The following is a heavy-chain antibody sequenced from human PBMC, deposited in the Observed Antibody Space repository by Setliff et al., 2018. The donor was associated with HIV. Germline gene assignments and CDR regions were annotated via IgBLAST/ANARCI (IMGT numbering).Heavy chain of an antibody. CDR2: FDPEEGKT. V-gene: IGHV1-24*01. J-gene: IGHJ4*02. CDR1: GHTLNKLF. Sequence: ASVKVSCKVSGHTLNKLFMHWVRQAPAEGLEWMGGFDPEEGKTIYAQRFQGRVTTTEDTSTDTAYMELSSLRSEDTAVYYCARGATITYYFDYWGQGTLVTVSS. D-gene: IGHD5-12*01. CDR3: ARGATITYYFDY.